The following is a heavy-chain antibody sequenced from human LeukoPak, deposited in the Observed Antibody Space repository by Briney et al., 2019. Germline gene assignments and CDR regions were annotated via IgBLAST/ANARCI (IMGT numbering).Heavy chain of an antibody. Sequence: ASVKVSCKASGGTFSSYAISWVRQAPGQGLEWMGGIIPIFGTANYAQKFQGRVTITTDESTSTAYMELSSLRSEDTAVSYCARGANYYDISTGYSTPRNCFDPWGQRTLVTVSS. CDR1: GGTFSSYA. J-gene: IGHJ5*02. V-gene: IGHV1-69*05. CDR2: IIPIFGTA. D-gene: IGHD3-9*01. CDR3: ARGANYYDISTGYSTPRNCFDP.